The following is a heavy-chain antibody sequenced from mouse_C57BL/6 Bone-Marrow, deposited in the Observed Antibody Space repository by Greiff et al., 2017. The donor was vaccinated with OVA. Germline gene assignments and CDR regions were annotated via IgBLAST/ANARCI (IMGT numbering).Heavy chain of an antibody. D-gene: IGHD1-1*01. CDR3: DRAYYSSPWIAY. CDR2: INPGSGGT. Sequence: QVQLQQSGAELVRPGTSVKVSCKASGYAFTNYLIEWVKQRPGQGLEWIGVINPGSGGTNYNEKFKGKATLTADKSSSTAYMQLSSLTSEDSAVYFGDRAYYSSPWIAYWGQGTLVTVSA. J-gene: IGHJ3*01. CDR1: GYAFTNYL. V-gene: IGHV1-54*01.